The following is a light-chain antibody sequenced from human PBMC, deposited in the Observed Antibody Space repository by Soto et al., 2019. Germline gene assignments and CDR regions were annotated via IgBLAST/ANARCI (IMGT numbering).Light chain of an antibody. CDR3: QQYNNWPLT. Sequence: EIVMTQSPATLSVSPGERATLSCRASQSMYNNLAWYQQKPGQAPRLLIYHASARATGIPARFSGSGSGTEFTLTISSLQSEDFAVYSCQQYNNWPLTFGGWTKVEI. V-gene: IGKV3-15*01. J-gene: IGKJ4*01. CDR2: HAS. CDR1: QSMYNN.